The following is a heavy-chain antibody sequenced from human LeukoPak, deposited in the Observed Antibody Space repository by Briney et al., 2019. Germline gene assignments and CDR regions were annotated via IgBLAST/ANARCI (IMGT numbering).Heavy chain of an antibody. V-gene: IGHV4-59*08. J-gene: IGHJ4*02. Sequence: SETLSLTCTVSGGSMSSYYWSWIRRPPGKGLEWIGYIYYSGSTNYNPSLKSRVTISVDTSKNQFSLKLSSVTAADTAVYYCARHYYGSGSTLDYWGQGTLVTVSS. CDR3: ARHYYGSGSTLDY. D-gene: IGHD3-10*01. CDR1: GGSMSSYY. CDR2: IYYSGST.